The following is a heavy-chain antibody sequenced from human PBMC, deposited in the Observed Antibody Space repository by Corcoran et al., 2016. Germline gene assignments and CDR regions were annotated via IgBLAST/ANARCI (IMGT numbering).Heavy chain of an antibody. D-gene: IGHD6-19*01. CDR2: IYTSGST. CDR3: ARDRRGAVAGPDGYYFDY. CDR1: GGSISGSY. V-gene: IGHV4-4*07. J-gene: IGHJ4*02. Sequence: QVQLQESGPGLVKPSETLSLTCTVSGGSISGSYWSWIRQPAGKGLEWIGRIYTSGSTSYNPSLKSRVTMSVDTSRNQFSLKLTSVTAADTAVYYCARDRRGAVAGPDGYYFDYWGQGTLVTVSS.